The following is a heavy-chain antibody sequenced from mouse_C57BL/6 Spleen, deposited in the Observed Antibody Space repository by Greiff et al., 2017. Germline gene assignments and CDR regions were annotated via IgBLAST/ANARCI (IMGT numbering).Heavy chain of an antibody. Sequence: QVQLQQSGAELAKPGASVKLSCKASGYTFTSYWMHWVKQRPGQDLEWIGYINPSSGYTKYNQKFKDKATLTADTSSSTAYMQLSSLTYEDSAVYYCAAYYSNPAWFAYWGQGTLVTVSA. CDR2: INPSSGYT. CDR1: GYTFTSYW. J-gene: IGHJ3*01. D-gene: IGHD2-5*01. CDR3: AAYYSNPAWFAY. V-gene: IGHV1-7*01.